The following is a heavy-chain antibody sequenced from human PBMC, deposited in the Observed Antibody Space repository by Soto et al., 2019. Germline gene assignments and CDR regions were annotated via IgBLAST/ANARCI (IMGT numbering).Heavy chain of an antibody. Sequence: QVQLVQSGAEVKKPGSSVKVSCKASGGIFSTYAISWLRRAPGQGLEWMGGIIPIFGTPNYAQPFQGRVTITADESTSTDYMELSRLRSEDTAVYYCARDRDDYGSGNYYNRIDFWGQGTLVTVSS. CDR2: IIPIFGTP. CDR3: ARDRDDYGSGNYYNRIDF. V-gene: IGHV1-69*01. CDR1: GGIFSTYA. D-gene: IGHD3-10*01. J-gene: IGHJ4*02.